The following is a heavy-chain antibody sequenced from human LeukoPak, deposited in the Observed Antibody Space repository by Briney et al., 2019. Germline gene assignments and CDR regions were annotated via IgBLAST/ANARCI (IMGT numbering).Heavy chain of an antibody. D-gene: IGHD5-24*01. CDR3: ARERDGYNPFDY. CDR2: IHYSGST. Sequence: SETLSLTCTVSGGSISNYYWSWIRQPPGKGLGWIGYIHYSGSTNYNPSLKSRVTISVDTSKNQFSLKLSSVTAADTAVYYCARERDGYNPFDYWGQGTLVTVSP. J-gene: IGHJ4*02. CDR1: GGSISNYY. V-gene: IGHV4-59*01.